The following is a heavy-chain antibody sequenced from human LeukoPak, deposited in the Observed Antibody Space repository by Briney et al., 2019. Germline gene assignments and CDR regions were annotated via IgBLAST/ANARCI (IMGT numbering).Heavy chain of an antibody. CDR2: ISSSGSTI. Sequence: GRSLRLSCAASGFTFSDYYMSWISQAPGKGLEWVSYISSSGSTIYYADSVKGRFTISRDNAKNSLYLQMNSLRAEDTAVYYCAGGRVGAGKGGWFFAFDIWGQGTMVIVSS. CDR1: GFTFSDYY. V-gene: IGHV3-11*01. CDR3: AGGRVGAGKGGWFFAFDI. J-gene: IGHJ3*02. D-gene: IGHD1-26*01.